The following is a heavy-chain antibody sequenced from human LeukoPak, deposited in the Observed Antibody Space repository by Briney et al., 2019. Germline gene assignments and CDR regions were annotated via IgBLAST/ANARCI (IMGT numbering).Heavy chain of an antibody. D-gene: IGHD6-19*01. CDR1: GGSISSGSYY. Sequence: PSQTLSLTCTVSGGSISSGSYYWSWIRQPAGKGLEWIGRIYTSGSTNYNPSLKSRVTISVDTSKNQFSLKLSSVTAADTAVYYRARGPQRDSSGWYPTYYFDYWGQGTLVTVSS. CDR3: ARGPQRDSSGWYPTYYFDY. CDR2: IYTSGST. J-gene: IGHJ4*02. V-gene: IGHV4-61*02.